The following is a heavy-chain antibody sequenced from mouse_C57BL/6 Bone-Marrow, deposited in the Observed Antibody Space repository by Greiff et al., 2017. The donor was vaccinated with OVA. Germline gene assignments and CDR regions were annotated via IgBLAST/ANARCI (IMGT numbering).Heavy chain of an antibody. V-gene: IGHV1-82*01. CDR3: ARQEDGYDASYIDY. CDR1: GYAFSSSW. Sequence: VQLQQSGPELVKPGASVKISCKASGYAFSSSWMNWVKQRPGKGLEWIGRIYPGDGDTNYNGKFKGKATLTADKSSSTAYMQLSSLTSEDSAVYFCARQEDGYDASYIDYWGQGNTLTVSS. D-gene: IGHD2-2*01. CDR2: IYPGDGDT. J-gene: IGHJ2*01.